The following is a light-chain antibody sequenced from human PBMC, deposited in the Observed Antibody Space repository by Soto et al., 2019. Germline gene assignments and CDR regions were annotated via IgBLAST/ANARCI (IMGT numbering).Light chain of an antibody. CDR2: GAS. CDR1: RSFGST. CDR3: QQYNNWPLT. J-gene: IGKJ4*01. V-gene: IGKV3-15*01. Sequence: EIVMTQSPATLSVSPGERAPLPCRPSRSFGSTLAWYHQKPGQAPRPLIYGASTRATGIPARFSGSGSGTEFTLTISSLQSEDFAVYYCQQYNNWPLTFGGGTKVEIK.